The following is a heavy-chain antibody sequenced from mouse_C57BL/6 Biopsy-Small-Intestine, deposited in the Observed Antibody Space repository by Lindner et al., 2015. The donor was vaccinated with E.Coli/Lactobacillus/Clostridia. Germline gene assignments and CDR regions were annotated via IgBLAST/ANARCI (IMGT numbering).Heavy chain of an antibody. CDR3: APYGYDFDY. J-gene: IGHJ2*01. Sequence: VQLQESGPELVKPGASVKISCKASGYSFTDFNMNWVKQSNGKSLEWIGVINPNYGTTSYNQKFKGKATLTVDKSSTTAYMELRSLTSEDSAVYYCAPYGYDFDYWGQGTTLAVSS. CDR1: GYSFTDFN. CDR2: INPNYGTT. D-gene: IGHD2-2*01. V-gene: IGHV1-39*01.